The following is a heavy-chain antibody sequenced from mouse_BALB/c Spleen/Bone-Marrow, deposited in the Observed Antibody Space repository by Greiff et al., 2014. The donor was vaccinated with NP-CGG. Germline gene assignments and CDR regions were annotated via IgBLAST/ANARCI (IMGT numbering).Heavy chain of an antibody. D-gene: IGHD2-3*01. Sequence: QVQLKESGAELVRPGSSVKISCKASGYAFSSCWMNWVKQRPGQGLEWIGQIYPGDGDTNYNGKFKGKATLTADKSSSTAYMQLSSLTSEDSAVYFCAREEGSYDGYSDYWGQGTTLTVSS. CDR1: GYAFSSCW. CDR3: AREEGSYDGYSDY. V-gene: IGHV1-80*01. J-gene: IGHJ2*01. CDR2: IYPGDGDT.